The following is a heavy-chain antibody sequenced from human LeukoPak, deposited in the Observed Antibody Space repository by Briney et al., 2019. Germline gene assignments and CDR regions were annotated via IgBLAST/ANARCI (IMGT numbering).Heavy chain of an antibody. CDR1: GGSISSSNW. CDR3: ARGRNYYGSGSLNWFDP. D-gene: IGHD3-10*01. Sequence: SGTLSLTCGVSGGSISSSNWWSWVRQPPGKGLEWIGEIYHSGSTNYNPSLKSRVTISVDKSKNQFSLKLSSVTAADTAVYYCARGRNYYGSGSLNWFDPWGQGTLVTVSS. CDR2: IYHSGST. J-gene: IGHJ5*02. V-gene: IGHV4-4*02.